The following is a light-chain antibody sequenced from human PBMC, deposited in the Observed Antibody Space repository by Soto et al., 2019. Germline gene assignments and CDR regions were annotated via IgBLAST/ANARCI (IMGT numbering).Light chain of an antibody. CDR1: SSNIGSNM. Sequence: QSVLTQPPSASGTPGQRVTISCSGSSSNIGSNMVNWYQQLPGTAPKLLIYSHNQRPSGVPDRFSGSKSGTSASLAISGLQSEDEADYYCAAWDDSLNGVVFGGGIKLTVL. J-gene: IGLJ2*01. CDR2: SHN. CDR3: AAWDDSLNGVV. V-gene: IGLV1-44*01.